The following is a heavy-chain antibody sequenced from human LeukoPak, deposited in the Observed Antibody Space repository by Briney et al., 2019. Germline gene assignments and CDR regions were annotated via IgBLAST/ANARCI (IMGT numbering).Heavy chain of an antibody. CDR1: GYTFTSYA. J-gene: IGHJ6*02. D-gene: IGHD3-16*01. CDR2: INGGAENT. V-gene: IGHV1-3*01. Sequence: ASVKDSCKASGYTFTSYAIHWVRQAPGQRLEWMGKINGGAENTQYSQKFQGRVSITRDISATTAYMELRGLRSEDTAAYFCARAEVLESFGHNKHCMDVWGQGTTVIVSS. CDR3: ARAEVLESFGHNKHCMDV.